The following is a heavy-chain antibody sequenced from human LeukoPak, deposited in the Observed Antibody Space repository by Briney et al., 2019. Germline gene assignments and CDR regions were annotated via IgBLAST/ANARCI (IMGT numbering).Heavy chain of an antibody. V-gene: IGHV4-59*01. J-gene: IGHJ4*02. Sequence: SETLSPTCTVSGGSISNYYWSWIRQPPGKGLEWIGYIYYSGSTNYNPSLKSRVTISVDTSKNQFSLKLSSVTAADTAVYYCARGLNYYGSGSLDYWGQGTLVTVSS. CDR1: GGSISNYY. CDR2: IYYSGST. D-gene: IGHD3-10*01. CDR3: ARGLNYYGSGSLDY.